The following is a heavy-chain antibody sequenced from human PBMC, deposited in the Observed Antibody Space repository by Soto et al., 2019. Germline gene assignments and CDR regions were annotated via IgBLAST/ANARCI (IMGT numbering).Heavy chain of an antibody. CDR1: GGTFSRYT. CDR2: IIPILGIA. V-gene: IGHV1-69*08. D-gene: IGHD5-12*01. J-gene: IGHJ4*02. Sequence: QVQLVQSGAEVKKPGSSVKVSCKASGGTFSRYTLIWVRQAPGPGLEWMGRIIPILGIANYAQRVQGRVTFTADKSARTAYMYVSSLSCEDTAVYYCARDAYSGYDPRWGWGQGTLVTVSS. CDR3: ARDAYSGYDPRWG.